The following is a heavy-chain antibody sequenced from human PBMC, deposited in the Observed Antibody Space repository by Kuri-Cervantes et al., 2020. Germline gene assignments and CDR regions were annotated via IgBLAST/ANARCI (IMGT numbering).Heavy chain of an antibody. V-gene: IGHV3-21*04. J-gene: IGHJ6*03. Sequence: GESLKISCTASGFTFNRHTMTWVRQAPGKGLEWVSSISTTSTYIFYADSMKGRFTISRDNSKNTLYLQMNSLRAEDTAVYYCARGARYYYMDVWGKGTTVTVSS. CDR2: ISTTSTYI. CDR3: ARGARYYYMDV. CDR1: GFTFNRHT.